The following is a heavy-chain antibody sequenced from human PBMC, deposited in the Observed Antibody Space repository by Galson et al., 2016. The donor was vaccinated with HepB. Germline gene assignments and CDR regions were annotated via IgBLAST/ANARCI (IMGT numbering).Heavy chain of an antibody. CDR1: GFSFSNYG. Sequence: SLRLSCAASGFSFSNYGMSWVRQAPGKGLEWVSSITATGGSTYIADSVKGRFTISRDNSKNTLFLQMNSLRDEDTAVYFCARAAGDYGNDGFPNFDYWGQGTLVTVSS. J-gene: IGHJ4*02. D-gene: IGHD4-17*01. CDR3: ARAAGDYGNDGFPNFDY. CDR2: ITATGGST. V-gene: IGHV3-23*01.